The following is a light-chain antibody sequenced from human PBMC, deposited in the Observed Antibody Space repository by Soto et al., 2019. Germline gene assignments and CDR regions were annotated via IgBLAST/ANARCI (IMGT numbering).Light chain of an antibody. V-gene: IGLV2-14*01. CDR1: SSDVGGYNY. J-gene: IGLJ3*02. CDR3: SSYTSSSTSV. CDR2: VVS. Sequence: QSALTQPASVSGSPGQSITISCTGTSSDVGGYNYVSWYQHHPGKAPKLMIYVVSNRPSGVSNRFSCSKSCNTASLTISGRQAADEADYYCSSYTSSSTSVFGGGTKLTVL.